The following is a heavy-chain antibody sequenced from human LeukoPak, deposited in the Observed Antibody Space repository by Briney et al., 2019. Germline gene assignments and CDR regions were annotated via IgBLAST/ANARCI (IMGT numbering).Heavy chain of an antibody. CDR2: ISGSGGST. Sequence: PGGSLRLSCAASGFTFSSYAMSWVRQAPGKGLEWVSAISGSGGSTYYADSVKGRFTISRDNSKNTLYLQMNSLRAEDTAVYYCVRVVVAANDDYYYYYMDVWGKGTTVTVSS. V-gene: IGHV3-23*01. CDR1: GFTFSSYA. CDR3: VRVVVAANDDYYYYYMDV. D-gene: IGHD2-15*01. J-gene: IGHJ6*03.